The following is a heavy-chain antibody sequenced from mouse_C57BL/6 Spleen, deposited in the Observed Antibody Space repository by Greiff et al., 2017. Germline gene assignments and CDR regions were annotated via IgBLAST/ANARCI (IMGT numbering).Heavy chain of an antibody. Sequence: VKLVESGAELVKPGASVKMSCTASGYTFTPSPIEWMKQTHGKSLSWIGNFQPYNDDPKYNEKFKGKATLTVEKSSSTVYLELSRLTSDDSAVYYCARGYGSSYDYFDYWGQGTTLTVSS. J-gene: IGHJ2*01. V-gene: IGHV1-47*01. D-gene: IGHD1-1*01. CDR2: FQPYNDDP. CDR3: ARGYGSSYDYFDY. CDR1: GYTFTPSP.